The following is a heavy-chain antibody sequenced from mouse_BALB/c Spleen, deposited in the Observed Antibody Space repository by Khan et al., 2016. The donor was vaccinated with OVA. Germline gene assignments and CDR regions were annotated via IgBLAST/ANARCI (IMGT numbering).Heavy chain of an antibody. V-gene: IGHV9-4*02. J-gene: IGHJ1*01. Sequence: QVQLKESGPELKKPGETVRISCKASGYTFTTAGMQWVQKMPGKGLKWIGWINTHSGVPKYAEDFKGRFAFSLETSASTAYLQITNLKNEDTATYFCASGYGDGWYFDVWGAGTTVTVSS. D-gene: IGHD2-13*01. CDR3: ASGYGDGWYFDV. CDR2: INTHSGVP. CDR1: GYTFTTAG.